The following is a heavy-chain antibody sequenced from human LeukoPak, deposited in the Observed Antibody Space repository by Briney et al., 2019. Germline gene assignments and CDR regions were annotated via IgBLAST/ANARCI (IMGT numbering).Heavy chain of an antibody. CDR3: AREYYYDSSGSFDY. V-gene: IGHV3-48*03. J-gene: IGHJ4*02. Sequence: PGGSLRLSCAASGFTFSSYEMNWVRQAPGKGLEWVSYISSSGSTIYYADSVKGRFTISRDNAKNSLYLQMNSLIAEDTAVYYCAREYYYDSSGSFDYWGQGTLVTVSS. CDR1: GFTFSSYE. D-gene: IGHD3-22*01. CDR2: ISSSGSTI.